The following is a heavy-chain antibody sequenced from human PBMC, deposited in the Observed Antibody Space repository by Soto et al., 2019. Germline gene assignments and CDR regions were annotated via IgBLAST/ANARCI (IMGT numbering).Heavy chain of an antibody. CDR3: VRSVEGHFDY. D-gene: IGHD6-19*01. J-gene: IGHJ4*02. CDR2: ITSDTKTI. Sequence: EVQLVESGGALVQRGGSLTLSCAASGFRYCIYSMNWVRQAPGKGLEWSAYITSDTKTIKYAESVKGRFTISRDNAKNSVYLQMDNLSDEDTAVYYCVRSVEGHFDYWGQGTVVTVSS. CDR1: GFRYCIYS. V-gene: IGHV3-48*02.